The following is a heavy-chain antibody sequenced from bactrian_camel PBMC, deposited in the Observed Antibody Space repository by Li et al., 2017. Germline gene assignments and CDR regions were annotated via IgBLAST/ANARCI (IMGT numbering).Heavy chain of an antibody. CDR2: IDTAGAP. CDR3: AADNVNLQLARHYSY. Sequence: VQLVESGGGSVQAGGSLRLSCAASGYSVSTGYMAWFRQAPGKEREGVAAIDTAGAPTYTYAVAGRFTISKDNVKNTLYPPMNDLKSEDTAMYYCAADNVNLQLARHYSYWGQGTQVTVS. D-gene: IGHD7*01. V-gene: IGHV3S53*01. CDR1: GYSVSTGY. J-gene: IGHJ4*01.